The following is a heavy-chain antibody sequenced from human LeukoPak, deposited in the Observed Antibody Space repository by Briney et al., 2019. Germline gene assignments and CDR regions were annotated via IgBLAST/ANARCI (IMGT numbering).Heavy chain of an antibody. D-gene: IGHD4-11*01. CDR1: GYTFTSYD. V-gene: IGHV1-18*01. CDR2: ISAYNGNT. Sequence: ASVKVSCKASGYTFTSYDINWVRQAPGQGLEWVGWISAYNGNTNYAQKLQGRVTMTTDTSTSTAYMELRSLRSDDTAVYYCARFSALRRATVPPYYFDYWGQGTLVTVSS. CDR3: ARFSALRRATVPPYYFDY. J-gene: IGHJ4*02.